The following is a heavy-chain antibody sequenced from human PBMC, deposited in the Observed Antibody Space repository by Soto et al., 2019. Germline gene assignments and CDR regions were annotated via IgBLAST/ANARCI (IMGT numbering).Heavy chain of an antibody. Sequence: SSETLSLTCTVSGGSISSSSYYWGWIRQPPGKGLEWIGSIYYSGSTYYNPSLKSRVTISVDTSKNQFSLKLSSVTAADTAVYYCARRLYSFSVGLFDYWGQGTLVTVSS. D-gene: IGHD2-21*01. J-gene: IGHJ4*02. V-gene: IGHV4-39*01. CDR3: ARRLYSFSVGLFDY. CDR2: IYYSGST. CDR1: GGSISSSSYY.